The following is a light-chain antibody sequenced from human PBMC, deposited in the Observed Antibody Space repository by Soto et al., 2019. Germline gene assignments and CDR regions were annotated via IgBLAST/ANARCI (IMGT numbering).Light chain of an antibody. CDR3: QQYNSDSRT. CDR2: RAS. Sequence: DIQMTQSPSSLSASVGDRVTITCRASRSISSWLAWYQQKPGKAPRLLIYRASSLECGVPARFSGSGSGTEFTLTISSLQPDDFATYYCQQYNSDSRTFGQGTKVDIK. J-gene: IGKJ1*01. V-gene: IGKV1-5*03. CDR1: RSISSW.